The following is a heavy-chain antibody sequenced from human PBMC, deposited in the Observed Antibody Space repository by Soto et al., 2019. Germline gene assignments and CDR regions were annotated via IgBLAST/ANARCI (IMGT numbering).Heavy chain of an antibody. CDR2: INPSGGST. D-gene: IGHD3-9*01. CDR3: ARDMSGGLRYFDWSIPYGMDA. V-gene: IGHV1-46*01. CDR1: GYTFTSYY. Sequence: ASVKVSCKASGYTFTSYYMHWVRQAPGQGLEWMGIINPSGGSTSYAQKFQGRVTMTRDTSTSTVYMELSSLRSEDTAVYYCARDMSGGLRYFDWSIPYGMDAWGQGTTVTVSS. J-gene: IGHJ6*02.